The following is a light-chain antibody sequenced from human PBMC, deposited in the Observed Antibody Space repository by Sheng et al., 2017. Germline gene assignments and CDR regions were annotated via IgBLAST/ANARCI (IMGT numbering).Light chain of an antibody. V-gene: IGKV3-15*01. CDR3: QQYHKWPLP. CDR1: QSVYNK. CDR2: AAS. J-gene: IGKJ4*01. Sequence: EIVVTQSPATLSVSPGERATLSCRASQSVYNKLAWYQQKPGQAPRLLIYAASTRATGIPARFSGGGSGTXFTLTISSLQSEDFAVYYCQQYHKWPLPFGGGTKVE.